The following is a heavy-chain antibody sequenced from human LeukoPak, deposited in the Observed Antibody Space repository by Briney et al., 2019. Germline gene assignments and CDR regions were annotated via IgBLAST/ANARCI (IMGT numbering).Heavy chain of an antibody. CDR2: ISSSTSTI. V-gene: IGHV3-48*04. CDR1: GFTFSSYS. J-gene: IGHJ4*02. CDR3: ARGITYSSSPLSG. D-gene: IGHD6-13*01. Sequence: PGGSLRLSCAASGFTFSSYSMNWVRQAPGKGLEWVSYISSSTSTIYYADSVKGRFTISRDNAKNSLYLQMNSLRAEDTAVYYCARGITYSSSPLSGWGQGALVTVSS.